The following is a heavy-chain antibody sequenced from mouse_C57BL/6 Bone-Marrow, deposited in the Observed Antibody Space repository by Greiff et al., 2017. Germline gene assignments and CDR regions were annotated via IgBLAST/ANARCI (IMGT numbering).Heavy chain of an antibody. Sequence: VQLQEPGAELVKPGASVKVSCKASGYTFTSYWMHWVKQRPGQGLEWSGRIHPSDSDTNYNQKFKGKATLTVDKSSSTAYMQLSSLTSEDSAVYYCAIGGVDYWGQGTTLTVSS. CDR3: AIGGVDY. V-gene: IGHV1-74*01. CDR2: IHPSDSDT. CDR1: GYTFTSYW. D-gene: IGHD1-1*02. J-gene: IGHJ2*01.